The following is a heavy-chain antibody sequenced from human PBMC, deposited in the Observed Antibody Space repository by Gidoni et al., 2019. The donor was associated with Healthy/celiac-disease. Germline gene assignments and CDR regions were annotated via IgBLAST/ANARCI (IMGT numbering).Heavy chain of an antibody. J-gene: IGHJ2*01. V-gene: IGHV4-59*01. CDR2: IYYSGST. CDR1: GDSIRGYY. D-gene: IGHD4-17*01. CDR3: ARGRGYDYGDYGEDYWYFDL. Sequence: QVQLQESGTGLVEPSETMSLTCTVSGDSIRGYYGTWIRQPPGKRLEWIGYIYYSGSTNYNPSLKSRVSISLDTSKNQFSLKLSAVTAADTAVYYCARGRGYDYGDYGEDYWYFDLWGRGTLVTVSS.